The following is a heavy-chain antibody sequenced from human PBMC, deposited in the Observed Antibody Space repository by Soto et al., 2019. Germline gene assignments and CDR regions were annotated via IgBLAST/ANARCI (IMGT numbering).Heavy chain of an antibody. V-gene: IGHV4-30-2*06. CDR2: IYQSGST. CDR1: GGSITTGDYS. Sequence: SETLSLTCTVSGGSITTGDYSWNWIRQSPGKGLEWVGYIYQSGSTYYNPSLKSRATISVDRSRNSFSLKLSSVTAADTGVYYCARGRRTSGYPNFDTWGQGTLVTVSS. J-gene: IGHJ5*02. D-gene: IGHD3-22*01. CDR3: ARGRRTSGYPNFDT.